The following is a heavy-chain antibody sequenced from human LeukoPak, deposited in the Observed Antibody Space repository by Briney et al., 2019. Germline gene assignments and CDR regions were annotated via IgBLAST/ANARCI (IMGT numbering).Heavy chain of an antibody. CDR2: INYSGRT. V-gene: IGHV4-38-2*02. D-gene: IGHD4-17*01. J-gene: IGHJ4*02. CDR3: AREGHGDYGSPDY. CDR1: GYSIRSGYQ. Sequence: SETLSLTCSVSGYSIRSGYQWGWIRQAPGKGLEWIGSINYSGRTYDNPSLKSRVTISIDTSKNQIFLKLRSTTAADTAVYYCAREGHGDYGSPDYWGQGTLVTVSS.